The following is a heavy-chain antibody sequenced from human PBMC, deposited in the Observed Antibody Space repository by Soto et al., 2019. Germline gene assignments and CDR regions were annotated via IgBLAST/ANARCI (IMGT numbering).Heavy chain of an antibody. V-gene: IGHV1-18*01. CDR3: ARERNRGAYNRPNIALDI. CDR2: ISAYTGNT. Sequence: QVQLVQSGGEVKKPGASVKVSCKASDYAFSNYGISWVRQAPGQGLEWMGSISAYTGNTNSAQKLQGRVTMTTDTSTSTAYMELTSLRSDDTAVYYCARERNRGAYNRPNIALDIWGQGTMVSVSS. J-gene: IGHJ3*02. CDR1: DYAFSNYG. D-gene: IGHD1-1*01.